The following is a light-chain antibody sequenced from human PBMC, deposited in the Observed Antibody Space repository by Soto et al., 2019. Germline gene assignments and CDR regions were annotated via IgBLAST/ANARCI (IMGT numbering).Light chain of an antibody. J-gene: IGLJ7*01. CDR3: AAWDDSLSGVV. Sequence: QLVLTQPPSASGTPGQRVTISCSGSSSNIGSNTVNWYQQLPGTAPKLLTYSDNQRPSGVPDRFSGSKSGSSASLAISGLQSEDEADYYCAAWDDSLSGVVFGGGTQLTVL. CDR1: SSNIGSNT. CDR2: SDN. V-gene: IGLV1-44*01.